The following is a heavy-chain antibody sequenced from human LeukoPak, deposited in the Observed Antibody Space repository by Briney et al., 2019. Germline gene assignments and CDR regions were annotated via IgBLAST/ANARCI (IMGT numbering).Heavy chain of an antibody. D-gene: IGHD2-15*01. CDR1: GYTFTSHG. Sequence: ASVKVSCKASGYTFTSHGISWVRQAPGQGLEWMGIINPSGGTTSYAQKFQGRVTMTRDTSTSTVYMELSSLRSEDTAVYYCARGGSFGYRSGGSCYDYYYYGMDVWGQGTTVTVSS. V-gene: IGHV1-46*01. CDR2: INPSGGTT. CDR3: ARGGSFGYRSGGSCYDYYYYGMDV. J-gene: IGHJ6*02.